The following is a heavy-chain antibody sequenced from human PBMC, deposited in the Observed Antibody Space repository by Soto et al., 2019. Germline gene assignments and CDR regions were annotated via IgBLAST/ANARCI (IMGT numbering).Heavy chain of an antibody. V-gene: IGHV3-74*01. Sequence: GGPLRLSCPASGFTFSSYWMHWVRHVRGKGLVWVSRINSDGSSTSYADSVKGRFTISRDNAKNTLYLQMNSLRAEDTAVYYCATGRDYDFWSGYQDAFDIWGQGTMVTVSS. CDR1: GFTFSSYW. CDR3: ATGRDYDFWSGYQDAFDI. J-gene: IGHJ3*02. CDR2: INSDGSST. D-gene: IGHD3-3*01.